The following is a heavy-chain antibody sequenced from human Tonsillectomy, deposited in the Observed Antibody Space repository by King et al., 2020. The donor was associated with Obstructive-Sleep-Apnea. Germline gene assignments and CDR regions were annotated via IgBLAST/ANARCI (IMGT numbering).Heavy chain of an antibody. CDR1: GFTFSSYS. CDR2: ISSSSSYI. V-gene: IGHV3-21*01. D-gene: IGHD2-2*01. Sequence: VQLVESGGGLVKPGGSLRLSCAASGFTFSSYSMNWVRQAPGKGLEWVSSISSSSSYIYYADSVKGRFTISRDNAKNSLYLQMNSLRAEDTAVYYCARDPDIVVVPAATSSYNWFDPWGQGTLVTVSS. CDR3: ARDPDIVVVPAATSSYNWFDP. J-gene: IGHJ5*02.